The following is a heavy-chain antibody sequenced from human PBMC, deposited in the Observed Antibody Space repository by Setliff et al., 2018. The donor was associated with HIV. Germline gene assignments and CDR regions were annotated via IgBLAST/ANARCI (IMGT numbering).Heavy chain of an antibody. CDR3: ARDWVAGTSGYYYYYMDV. V-gene: IGHV1-2*06. CDR1: GYTFTGYY. CDR2: INPNSGGT. D-gene: IGHD6-19*01. J-gene: IGHJ6*03. Sequence: ASVKVSCKASGYTFTGYYMHWVRQAPGQGLEWMGRINPNSGGTNYAQKFQGRVTMTRDTSISTAYMELSRLRSDDTAVYYCARDWVAGTSGYYYYYMDVWGEGTTVTVSS.